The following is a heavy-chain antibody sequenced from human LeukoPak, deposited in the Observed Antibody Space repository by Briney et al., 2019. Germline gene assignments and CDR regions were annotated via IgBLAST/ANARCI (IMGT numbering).Heavy chain of an antibody. Sequence: SETLSLTCTASGGSISSYYWSWIRQPPGKGLEWIGYIYYSGSTNYNPSLKSRVTISVDTSKDQFSLKLSSVTAADTAVYYCARDMRCSGGSCYDAFDIWGQGTMVTVSS. CDR1: GGSISSYY. CDR3: ARDMRCSGGSCYDAFDI. D-gene: IGHD2-15*01. V-gene: IGHV4-59*01. J-gene: IGHJ3*02. CDR2: IYYSGST.